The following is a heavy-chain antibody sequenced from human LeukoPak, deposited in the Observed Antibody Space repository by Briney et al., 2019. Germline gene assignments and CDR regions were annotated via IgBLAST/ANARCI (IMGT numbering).Heavy chain of an antibody. CDR1: GGSITSYY. CDR3: ARHGGMVRGFSDAFDI. CDR2: IYYSGST. Sequence: PSETLSLTCSVSGGSITSYYWSWIRQPPGKGLEWIGYIYYSGSTNNNPSLKSRVTISIDTSKNQFSLKLNSVTAADTAVYYCARHGGMVRGFSDAFDIWGQGTMVTVSS. J-gene: IGHJ3*02. V-gene: IGHV4-59*08. D-gene: IGHD3-10*01.